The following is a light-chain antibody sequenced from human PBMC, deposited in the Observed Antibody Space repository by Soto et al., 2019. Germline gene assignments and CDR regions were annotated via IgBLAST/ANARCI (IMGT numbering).Light chain of an antibody. CDR2: AAS. Sequence: DIQMTQSPSSMSASVGDRVSNTCRASQTISTYLNWYQQEPGKAPKLLIYAASSLQSGVPSRFSGSGSGTDFTLTISSLQPEDFAAYYCQQSHGIPYTFGQGTKLEIK. CDR3: QQSHGIPYT. J-gene: IGKJ2*01. CDR1: QTISTY. V-gene: IGKV1-39*01.